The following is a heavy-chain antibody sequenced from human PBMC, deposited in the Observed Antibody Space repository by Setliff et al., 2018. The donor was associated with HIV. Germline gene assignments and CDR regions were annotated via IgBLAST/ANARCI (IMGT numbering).Heavy chain of an antibody. CDR1: GESFSGYS. V-gene: IGHV4-34*01. CDR3: ARDNVETGGSGYAFDY. Sequence: SETLSLTCAVYGESFSGYSWTWIRQPPGKGLEWLGEINHSGSAKYNPALKSRVTTSVDTSKKQFSLKLTSVTAADTAVYYCARDNVETGGSGYAFDYWGQGALVTVSS. D-gene: IGHD3-22*01. CDR2: INHSGSA. J-gene: IGHJ4*02.